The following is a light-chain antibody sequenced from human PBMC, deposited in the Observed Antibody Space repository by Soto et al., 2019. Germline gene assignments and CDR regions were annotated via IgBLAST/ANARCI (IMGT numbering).Light chain of an antibody. CDR1: QNVDTN. CDR3: QQYYNWPPYT. V-gene: IGKV3-15*01. Sequence: EVVMTQSPATLSVSPGDRATLSCRASQNVDTNVAWYQQKPGQAPRLLVHSASTRATGIPTRFTGIGSGTDFTLTISGLQSDDFAVYYCQQYYNWPPYTFGQGTTLQIK. CDR2: SAS. J-gene: IGKJ2*01.